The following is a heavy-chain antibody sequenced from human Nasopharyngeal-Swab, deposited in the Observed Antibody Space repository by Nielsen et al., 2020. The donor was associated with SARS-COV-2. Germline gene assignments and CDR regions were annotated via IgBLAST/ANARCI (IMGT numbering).Heavy chain of an antibody. CDR1: GFTFTDYV. V-gene: IGHV3-21*01. D-gene: IGHD6-19*01. J-gene: IGHJ4*02. CDR2: ISTTSDYI. Sequence: GGSLRLSCAASGFTFTDYVMNWVRQAPGKGLEWVSSISTTSDYIYYADSVKGRFTISRDNARNSLHLQMHSLRAEDTAVYYCARDSSSGWYRPFDYWGQGTLVTVSS. CDR3: ARDSSSGWYRPFDY.